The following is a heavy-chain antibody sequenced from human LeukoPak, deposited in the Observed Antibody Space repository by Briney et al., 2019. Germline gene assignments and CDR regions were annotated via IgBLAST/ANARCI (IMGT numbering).Heavy chain of an antibody. CDR1: GFTFSSYG. V-gene: IGHV3-30*03. J-gene: IGHJ4*02. Sequence: PGGSLRLSCAASGFTFSSYGMHWVRQAPGKGLEWVAVISYDGSNKYYADSVKGRFTISRDNSKNTLYLQMNSLRAEDTAVYYCATLNVDIVATTQFDYWGQGTLVTVSS. D-gene: IGHD5-12*01. CDR2: ISYDGSNK. CDR3: ATLNVDIVATTQFDY.